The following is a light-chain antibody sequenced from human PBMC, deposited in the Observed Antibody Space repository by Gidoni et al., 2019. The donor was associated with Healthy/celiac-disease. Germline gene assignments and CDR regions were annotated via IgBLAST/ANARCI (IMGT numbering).Light chain of an antibody. CDR3: QQSYSTLWT. CDR1: HSSSSY. CDR2: AES. V-gene: IGKV1-39*01. J-gene: IGKJ1*01. Sequence: DIQMTQSPSSLSASVGDRVTITCRASHSSSSYLNWYQQKPGEAPKLLIYAESSLQSGVPSRFSCSGSGTDFTLTISSLQPEDFATYYCQQSYSTLWTFGQGTKVEIK.